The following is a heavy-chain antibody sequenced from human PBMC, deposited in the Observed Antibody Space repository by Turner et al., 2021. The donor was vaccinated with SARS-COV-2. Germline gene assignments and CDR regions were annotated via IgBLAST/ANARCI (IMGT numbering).Heavy chain of an antibody. J-gene: IGHJ4*02. Sequence: EVQLLESGGGLVQPGRSLRLSCAASGFSFSRYVMSWVRQAPGRGLEWVSAISGSGDNTYYTDSVKGRFTISRDNSKNTLYLQMNSLRDDDTAVYYCAKDRNTYYYGSALDYWGQGTLVTVS. V-gene: IGHV3-23*01. CDR1: GFSFSRYV. CDR3: AKDRNTYYYGSALDY. CDR2: ISGSGDNT. D-gene: IGHD3-10*01.